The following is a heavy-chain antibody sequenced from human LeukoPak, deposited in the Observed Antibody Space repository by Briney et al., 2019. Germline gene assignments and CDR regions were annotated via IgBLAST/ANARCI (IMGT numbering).Heavy chain of an antibody. Sequence: PSETLSLTCTVSGGSISSGGYYWSWIRQPPGKGLEWIVYIYHSGSTYYNPSLKSRVTISVDRSKNQFSLKLSSVTAADTAVYYCARGLPAISAYSGSYLFDYWGQGTLVTVSS. CDR3: ARGLPAISAYSGSYLFDY. J-gene: IGHJ4*02. CDR2: IYHSGST. D-gene: IGHD1-26*01. CDR1: GGSISSGGYY. V-gene: IGHV4-30-2*01.